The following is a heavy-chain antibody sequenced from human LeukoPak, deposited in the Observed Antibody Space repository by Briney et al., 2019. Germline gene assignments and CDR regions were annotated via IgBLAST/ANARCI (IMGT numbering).Heavy chain of an antibody. V-gene: IGHV4-39*01. CDR2: IYYSGST. CDR3: ARVKQQLVSWFDP. CDR1: GGSISSSSYY. J-gene: IGHJ5*02. Sequence: SETLSLTCTVSGGSISSSSYYWGWIRQPPGKGLEWIGSIYYSGSTYYNPSLKSRVTISVDTSKNQFSLKLSSVTAADTAVYYCARVKQQLVSWFDPWGQGTLVTDSS. D-gene: IGHD6-13*01.